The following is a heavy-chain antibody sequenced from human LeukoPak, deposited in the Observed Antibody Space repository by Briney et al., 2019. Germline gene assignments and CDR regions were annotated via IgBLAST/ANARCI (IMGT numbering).Heavy chain of an antibody. V-gene: IGHV4-4*07. J-gene: IGHJ4*02. CDR3: VRQGYTASYYFLDY. CDR1: SGSINSYY. CDR2: IYTTGAT. D-gene: IGHD1-26*01. Sequence: SETLSLTCTVSSGSINSYYWGWVRQPPGKGLEWIGRIYTTGATQYNPSLKSLVTMSVDTSANQSYLTLRSMAAADKALYYCVRQGYTASYYFLDYCSQGALVAV.